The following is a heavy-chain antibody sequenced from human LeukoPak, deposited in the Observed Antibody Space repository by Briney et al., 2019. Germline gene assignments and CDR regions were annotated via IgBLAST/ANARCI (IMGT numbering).Heavy chain of an antibody. Sequence: GSLRLSCAASGFTFSGYAIHWVRQPPGKGLEWVGSIYYSGSTYYNPSLKSRVTISVDTSKNQFSLKLSSVTAADTAVYYCARTGDYYTPTQWLINEHRANFDYWGQGTLVTVST. CDR3: ARTGDYYTPTQWLINEHRANFDY. CDR1: GFTFSGYA. V-gene: IGHV4-38-2*01. CDR2: IYYSGST. D-gene: IGHD4-17*01. J-gene: IGHJ4*02.